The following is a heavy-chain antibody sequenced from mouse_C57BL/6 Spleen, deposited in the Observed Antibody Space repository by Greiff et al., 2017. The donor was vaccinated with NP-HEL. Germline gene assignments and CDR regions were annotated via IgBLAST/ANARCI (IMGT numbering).Heavy chain of an antibody. Sequence: VQLQQPGAELVRPGTSVPLSCTASGYTFTSYWMHWVKQRPGQGLEWIGVIDPSDSYTNYNQKFKGKATLTVDTSSITAYMQLSSLTSEDSAVYYCAREEGDYWGQGISVTVSS. CDR1: GYTFTSYW. J-gene: IGHJ4*01. CDR2: IDPSDSYT. V-gene: IGHV1-59*01. CDR3: AREEGDY.